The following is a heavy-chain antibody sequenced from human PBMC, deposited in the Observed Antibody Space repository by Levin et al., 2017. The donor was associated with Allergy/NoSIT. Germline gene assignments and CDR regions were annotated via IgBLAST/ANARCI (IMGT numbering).Heavy chain of an antibody. CDR1: GLTVSSNY. J-gene: IGHJ3*02. D-gene: IGHD2-2*01. CDR2: IYSGGSI. V-gene: IGHV3-53*01. CDR3: ARDRGSATEAFDI. Sequence: GGSLRLSCAASGLTVSSNYMNWVRQAPGKGLEWVSIIYSGGSIYYADSVKGRFTISRDNSKNTLYLQMNSLRAEDTAMYYCARDRGSATEAFDIWGRGTMVTVSS.